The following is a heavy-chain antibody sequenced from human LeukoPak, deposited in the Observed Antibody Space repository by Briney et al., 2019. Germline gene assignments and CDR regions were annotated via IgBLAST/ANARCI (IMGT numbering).Heavy chain of an antibody. D-gene: IGHD3-22*01. Sequence: SETLSLTCTVSGGSISSSSYYWGWIRQPPGKGLEWIGSIYYSGSTYYNPSLKSRVTISVDTSKNQFSLKLSSVTAADTAVYYCARHKGPKFPAKPSGYFSYWGQGTLVTVSS. CDR2: IYYSGST. V-gene: IGHV4-39*01. CDR3: ARHKGPKFPAKPSGYFSY. J-gene: IGHJ4*02. CDR1: GGSISSSSYY.